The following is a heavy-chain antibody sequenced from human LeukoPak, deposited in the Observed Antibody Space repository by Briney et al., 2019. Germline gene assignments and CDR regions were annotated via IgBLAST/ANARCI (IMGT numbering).Heavy chain of an antibody. Sequence: SETLSLTCTVSGGSISSSSYYWSWIRQPAGKGLEWIGRIYTSGSTNYNPSLKSRVTMSVDTSKNQFSLKLSSVTAADTAVYYCARDDRPRFDYWGQGTLVTVSS. V-gene: IGHV4-61*02. CDR3: ARDDRPRFDY. CDR1: GGSISSSSYY. CDR2: IYTSGST. J-gene: IGHJ4*02. D-gene: IGHD3-22*01.